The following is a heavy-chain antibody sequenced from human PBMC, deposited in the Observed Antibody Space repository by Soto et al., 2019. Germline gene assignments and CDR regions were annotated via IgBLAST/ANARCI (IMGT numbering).Heavy chain of an antibody. V-gene: IGHV3-21*01. D-gene: IGHD6-13*01. CDR2: CTPSSSSI. J-gene: IGHJ4*02. CDR1: GFTFKLYT. CDR3: ARDAASSLDH. Sequence: EVQLVESGGGLVKPGGSLRISCAASGFTFKLYTMHWVRQAPGKGLEWVSFCTPSSSSISYADSVEGRFTISRDNARNSLYLQIHNLRAEDTAVYYCARDAASSLDHWGQGTLVTVSS.